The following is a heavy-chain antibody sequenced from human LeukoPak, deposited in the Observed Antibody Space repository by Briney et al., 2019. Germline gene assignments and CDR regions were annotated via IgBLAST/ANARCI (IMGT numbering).Heavy chain of an antibody. D-gene: IGHD6-13*01. Sequence: GGSLRLSCAASGFTFSSYAMSWVRQAPGKGLEWVSAISGSGGSTCYADSVKGRFTISRDNSKNTLYLQMNSLRAEDTAVYYCAKDRGSSSWEYYFDYWGQGTLVTVSS. J-gene: IGHJ4*02. CDR2: ISGSGGST. CDR3: AKDRGSSSWEYYFDY. V-gene: IGHV3-23*01. CDR1: GFTFSSYA.